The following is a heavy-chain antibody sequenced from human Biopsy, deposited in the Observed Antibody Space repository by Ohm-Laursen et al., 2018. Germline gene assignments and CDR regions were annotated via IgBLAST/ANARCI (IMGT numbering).Heavy chain of an antibody. CDR1: EFSFSRYD. CDR2: ISPSGGGT. J-gene: IGHJ6*02. Sequence: GASVKVSCKGSEFSFSRYDMHWGRQAPGRGLEWMGIISPSGGGTMDTQKFQDRLTMTRDTSTSTVHMELKSLKSEDTAVYYCAIFEGYSDDNLDYEHYGMDVWGQGTTVTVSS. V-gene: IGHV1-46*01. D-gene: IGHD1-26*01. CDR3: AIFEGYSDDNLDYEHYGMDV.